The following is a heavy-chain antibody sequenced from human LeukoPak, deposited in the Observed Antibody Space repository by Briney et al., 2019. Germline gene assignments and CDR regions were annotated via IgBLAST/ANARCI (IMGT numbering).Heavy chain of an antibody. CDR2: ISGSGDSA. V-gene: IGHV3-23*01. J-gene: IGHJ6*02. Sequence: GGSLRLSCVASEFTSLAMTWVRQAPGKGLEWVSAISGSGDSAYYADSVKGRFTISRDNSKNTLYLQMNSLRAEDTAVCYCAKVSSTSPYYYYGMDVWGQGTTVTVSS. D-gene: IGHD2-2*01. CDR3: AKVSSTSPYYYYGMDV. CDR1: EFTSLA.